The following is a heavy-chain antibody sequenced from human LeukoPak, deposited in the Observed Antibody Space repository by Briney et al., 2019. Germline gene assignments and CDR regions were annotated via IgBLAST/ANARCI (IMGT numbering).Heavy chain of an antibody. V-gene: IGHV3-7*01. D-gene: IGHD3-22*01. CDR2: INEDGSEK. CDR3: ARVATYYYDSSGFDAFDI. Sequence: GGSLRLSCAASGFTFSSYWMSWVRQAPGKGLEWVANINEDGSEKYYGDSVKGRFTISRDNAKSSVYLQMNSLRAEDTAVFYCARVATYYYDSSGFDAFDIWGQGTMVTVSS. J-gene: IGHJ3*02. CDR1: GFTFSSYW.